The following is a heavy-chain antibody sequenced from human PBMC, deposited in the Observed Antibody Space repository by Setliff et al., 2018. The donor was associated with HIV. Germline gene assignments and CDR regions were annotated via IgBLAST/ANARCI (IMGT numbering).Heavy chain of an antibody. J-gene: IGHJ4*02. V-gene: IGHV6-1*01. D-gene: IGHD4-17*01. Sequence: SQTLSLPCAISGDSVSSDTAAWNWIRQSPSRGLEWLGRTYYRSKWYNDYAPSVKSRIGINPDTSKNQFSLQLNSVTPDDTAVYLCARASKYGVRYYFDYWGRGTLVTVSS. CDR2: TYYRSKWYN. CDR3: ARASKYGVRYYFDY. CDR1: GDSVSSDTAA.